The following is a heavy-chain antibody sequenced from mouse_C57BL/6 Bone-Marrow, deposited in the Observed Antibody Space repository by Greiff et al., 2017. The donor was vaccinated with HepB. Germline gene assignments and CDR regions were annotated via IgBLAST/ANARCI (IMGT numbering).Heavy chain of an antibody. Sequence: QVQLKQSGAELVKPGASVKLSCKASGYTFTSYWMHWVKQRPGQGLEWIGMIHPNSGSTNYNEKFKSKATLTVDKSSSTAYMQLSSLKSEDSAVYYCARAVYYGYEYYAMDYWGPGTSVTVSS. CDR1: GYTFTSYW. CDR3: ARAVYYGYEYYAMDY. V-gene: IGHV1-64*01. D-gene: IGHD2-2*01. CDR2: IHPNSGST. J-gene: IGHJ4*01.